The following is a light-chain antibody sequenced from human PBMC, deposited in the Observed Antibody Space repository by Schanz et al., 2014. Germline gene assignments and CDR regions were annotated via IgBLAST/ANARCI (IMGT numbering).Light chain of an antibody. CDR2: TAS. V-gene: IGKV1-17*03. CDR1: QGISNS. CDR3: QQYYRYPYT. J-gene: IGKJ2*01. Sequence: DIQMTQSPSAMSASVGDRVTITCRASQGISNSLIWFQQRPGKVPKRLIYTASNLQSGVPSRFSGSGSGTEFTLTISSLQADDFATYYCQQYYRYPYTFGGGSRLDSK.